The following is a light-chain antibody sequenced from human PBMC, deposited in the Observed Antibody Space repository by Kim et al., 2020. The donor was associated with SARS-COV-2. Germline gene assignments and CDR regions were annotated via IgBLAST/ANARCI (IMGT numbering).Light chain of an antibody. CDR3: QQYKLYQWT. Sequence: PSVGDTVTITGRASQDFSDYLAWFQQKPGKAPKSLIYAATRLQSGVPSRISGSGSGTEFTITISNLPPEDFATYYCQQYKLYQWTFGQGTKVDIK. J-gene: IGKJ1*01. CDR2: AAT. CDR1: QDFSDY. V-gene: IGKV1-16*01.